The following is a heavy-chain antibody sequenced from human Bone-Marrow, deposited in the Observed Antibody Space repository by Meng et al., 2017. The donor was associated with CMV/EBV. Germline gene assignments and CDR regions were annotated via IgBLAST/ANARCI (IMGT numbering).Heavy chain of an antibody. CDR1: GGTFSSYA. D-gene: IGHD2-2*01. V-gene: IGHV1-69*05. J-gene: IGHJ6*02. Sequence: SVKVSCKASGGTFSSYAISWVRQAPGQGLEWMGGIIPIFGTANYAQKFQGRVTITTDESTSTAYMELSSLRSEDTAVYYCARGQSPDIVVVPAAIYYYYYGMDVWGQGHTVNFYS. CDR2: IIPIFGTA. CDR3: ARGQSPDIVVVPAAIYYYYYGMDV.